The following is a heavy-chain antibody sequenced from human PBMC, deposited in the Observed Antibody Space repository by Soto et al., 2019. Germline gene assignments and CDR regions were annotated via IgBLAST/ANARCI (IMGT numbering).Heavy chain of an antibody. V-gene: IGHV1-3*01. CDR1: GYSFSDYA. CDR2: INACNGYT. CDR3: IRSPYAVARPYDN. J-gene: IGHJ4*02. Sequence: ASVKVSCKASGYSFSDYAIHWVRQAPGHRLEWMAWINACNGYTKYSQIFQGRVTTTTDTSASTTYMQLSSLRPEDTAVCYCIRSPYAVARPYDNWGQGTLVTVSS. D-gene: IGHD6-19*01.